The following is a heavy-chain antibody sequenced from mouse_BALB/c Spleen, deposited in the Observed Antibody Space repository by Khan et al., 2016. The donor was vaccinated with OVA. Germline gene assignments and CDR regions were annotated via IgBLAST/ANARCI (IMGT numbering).Heavy chain of an antibody. CDR1: GYTFTSYW. J-gene: IGHJ4*01. V-gene: IGHV1S22*01. D-gene: IGHD1-1*01. CDR2: IFPGSGNT. CDR3: TTWNYLPMDC. Sequence: LQQPGSELVRPGASVKLSCRTSGYTFTSYWMHWVKQRPGQGLEWIGNIFPGSGNTKYDERFKNKATLTVDTPSSTAYIELRSLTSEDSAVYNCTTWNYLPMDCWGQGTSVTVSS.